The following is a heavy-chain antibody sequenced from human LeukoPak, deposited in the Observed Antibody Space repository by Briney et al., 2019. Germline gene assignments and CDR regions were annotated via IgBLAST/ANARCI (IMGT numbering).Heavy chain of an antibody. CDR1: GGSISSYY. V-gene: IGHV4-4*07. CDR2: IYTSGST. J-gene: IGHJ5*02. D-gene: IGHD2-2*01. CDR3: AGEAAAPSHWFDP. Sequence: SETLSLICSVSGGSISSYYWSWIRQPAGKGLEWIGRIYTSGSTNYNPSLKSRVTMSVDTSKNQFSLKLSSVTAADTAVYYCAGEAAAPSHWFDPWGQGTLVTVSS.